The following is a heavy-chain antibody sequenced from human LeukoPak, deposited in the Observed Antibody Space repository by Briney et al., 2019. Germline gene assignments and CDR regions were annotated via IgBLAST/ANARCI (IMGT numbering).Heavy chain of an antibody. J-gene: IGHJ4*02. CDR3: AKDISRINVIVVAPGRGIDY. D-gene: IGHD3-22*01. V-gene: IGHV3-7*03. CDR1: GITFSTYW. Sequence: GGSLRLSCADSGITFSTYWMSWVRQAPGKGLEWVANINQDGSVKYYVDSVKGRFTISRDNAKNSLYLQMNSLRAEDTAVYYCAKDISRINVIVVAPGRGIDYWGQGTLVTVSS. CDR2: INQDGSVK.